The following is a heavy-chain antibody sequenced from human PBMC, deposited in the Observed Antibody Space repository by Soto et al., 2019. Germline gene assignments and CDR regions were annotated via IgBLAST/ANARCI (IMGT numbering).Heavy chain of an antibody. D-gene: IGHD6-13*01. J-gene: IGHJ6*02. V-gene: IGHV3-11*01. CDR2: ISDSGTTQ. CDR3: ARRSSSWSFIYFYGMDV. Sequence: PGGSLRLSCAASGFTFSDYYMSWIRQAPGKGLEWVSYISDSGTTQYYAESVKGRFTVSRANAKTSLYLKMNSRRAEDTAVYYCARRSSSWSFIYFYGMDVWGQGTTVTVS. CDR1: GFTFSDYY.